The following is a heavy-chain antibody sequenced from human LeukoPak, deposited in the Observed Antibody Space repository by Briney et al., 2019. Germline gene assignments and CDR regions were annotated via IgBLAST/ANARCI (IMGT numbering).Heavy chain of an antibody. CDR3: ARHAYSSGWYLDY. J-gene: IGHJ4*02. D-gene: IGHD6-19*01. V-gene: IGHV4-39*01. CDR1: GGSISSSSYY. Sequence: SETLSLTCTVSGGSISSSSYYWGWIRPPPGKGLEWIGSIYYSGSTYYNPSLKSRVTISVDTSKNQFSLKLSSVTAADTAVYHCARHAYSSGWYLDYWGQGTLVTVSS. CDR2: IYYSGST.